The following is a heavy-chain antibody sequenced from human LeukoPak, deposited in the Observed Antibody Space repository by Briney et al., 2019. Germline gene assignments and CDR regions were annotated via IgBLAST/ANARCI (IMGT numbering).Heavy chain of an antibody. CDR2: IYYSGST. CDR3: ARRGTIFGVAR. J-gene: IGHJ4*02. CDR1: GGSISSSSYY. V-gene: IGHV4-39*01. D-gene: IGHD3-3*01. Sequence: SETLSLTCTVSGGSISSSSYYWGWIRQPPGKGLEWIGSIYYSGSTYYNPSLKSRVTISVDTSKNQFSLKLSSVTAADTAVYYCARRGTIFGVARWGQGTLVTVSS.